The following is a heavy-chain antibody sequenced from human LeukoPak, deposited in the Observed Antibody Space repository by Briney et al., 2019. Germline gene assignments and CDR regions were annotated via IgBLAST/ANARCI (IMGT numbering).Heavy chain of an antibody. CDR1: GYSYTSYW. CDR2: IYPGDSDT. J-gene: IGHJ4*02. V-gene: IGHV5-51*01. Sequence: GESLKISCKGSGYSYTSYWIGCVRQMRGKGLEWMGNIYPGDSDTRYSPSFQGQVTISADKSISTAYLQWSSLKASDTAMYYCATLDPYCGGDCYFDYWGQGTLVTVSS. CDR3: ATLDPYCGGDCYFDY. D-gene: IGHD2-21*02.